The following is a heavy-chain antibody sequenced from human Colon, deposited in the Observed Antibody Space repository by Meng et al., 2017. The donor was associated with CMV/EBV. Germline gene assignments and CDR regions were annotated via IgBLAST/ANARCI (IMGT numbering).Heavy chain of an antibody. Sequence: SVKVSCKASGYPFTNYDINWVRQATGQGLEWMGWMNPVSGETGFAQKFQDRITMTRDTSISTAYLELSSLKSEDTALYFCAVIVPATDYSYGTDVWGQGTAVTVSS. CDR2: MNPVSGET. D-gene: IGHD2-15*01. V-gene: IGHV1-8*01. J-gene: IGHJ6*02. CDR1: GYPFTNYD. CDR3: AVIVPATDYSYGTDV.